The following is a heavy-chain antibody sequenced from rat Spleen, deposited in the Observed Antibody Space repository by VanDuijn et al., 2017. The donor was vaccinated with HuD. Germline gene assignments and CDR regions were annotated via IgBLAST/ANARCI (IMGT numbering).Heavy chain of an antibody. CDR1: GFTFNNYW. J-gene: IGHJ2*01. D-gene: IGHD1-1*01. V-gene: IGHV5-31*01. CDR2: ITNTGGST. CDR3: TRGPTTVGYYFDY. Sequence: EVQLVESGGGLVQPGRSLKLSCVASGFTFNNYWMTWIRQAPGKGLEWVASITNTGGSTDYPDSVKGRFTISRDNAKSTLYLQMNSLRSEETATYYCTRGPTTVGYYFDYWGQGVMVTVSS.